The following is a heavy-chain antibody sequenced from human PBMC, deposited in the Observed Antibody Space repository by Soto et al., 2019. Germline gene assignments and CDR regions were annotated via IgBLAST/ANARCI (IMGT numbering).Heavy chain of an antibody. D-gene: IGHD2-2*01. V-gene: IGHV1-18*01. Sequence: GAPVEGSCKASCFTLSSHGISWVRQAPGQRPEWMGWISAYNGNTNYAQKLQGRVTMTTDTSTSTAYMELGSLRSDDTAVYYCARVPLKAVEDYYYYYGMDVWGQGTTVTVSS. CDR2: ISAYNGNT. CDR3: ARVPLKAVEDYYYYYGMDV. CDR1: CFTLSSHG. J-gene: IGHJ6*02.